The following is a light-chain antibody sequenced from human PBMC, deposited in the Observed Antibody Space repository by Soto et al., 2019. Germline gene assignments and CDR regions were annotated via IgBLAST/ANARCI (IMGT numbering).Light chain of an antibody. CDR2: GAS. J-gene: IGKJ3*01. Sequence: EIVMTQSPATLSVSPGERATPSCRASQSVSSNLPWYQQKPGQAPRLFIYGASTRATGIPARFSGSGSGTEFTLTISSLQSEDFAVYYWQQYNNWPTFGPGTKVDIK. CDR3: QQYNNWPT. V-gene: IGKV3-15*01. CDR1: QSVSSN.